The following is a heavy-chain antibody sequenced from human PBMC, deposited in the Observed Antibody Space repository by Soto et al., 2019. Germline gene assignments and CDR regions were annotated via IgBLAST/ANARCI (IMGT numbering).Heavy chain of an antibody. D-gene: IGHD2-8*01. Sequence: AAGKPCCKASGYTFTSYDINWGRQAPGQELEWIGWISTSTGDTNYAQKLQDRVTMTTDTSTSTAYMELRSLRSDDTAVYYCGRDEWLTNLLGYPAQGTPVPGSA. CDR3: GRDEWLTNLLGY. V-gene: IGHV1-18*04. J-gene: IGHJ4*02. CDR2: ISTSTGDT. CDR1: GYTFTSYD.